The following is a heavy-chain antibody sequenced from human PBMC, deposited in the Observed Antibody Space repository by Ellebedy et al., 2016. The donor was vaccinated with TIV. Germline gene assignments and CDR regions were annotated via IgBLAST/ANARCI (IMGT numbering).Heavy chain of an antibody. J-gene: IGHJ4*02. V-gene: IGHV4-4*08. CDR2: IYSSQST. CDR3: ARLPGEDSRGYYFDH. CDR1: GTVIRRFY. D-gene: IGHD3-22*01. Sequence: MPSETLSLTCSVSGTVIRRFYWSWIRQPPGKGLEWIGDIYSSQSTNYNTSLKSRVTISVDTSKNQFSLRLSSVTAADTAVYYCARLPGEDSRGYYFDHWGQGTLVTVSS.